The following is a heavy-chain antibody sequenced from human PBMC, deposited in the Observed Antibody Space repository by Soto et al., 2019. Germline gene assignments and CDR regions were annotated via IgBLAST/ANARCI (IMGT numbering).Heavy chain of an antibody. CDR1: GFSVSNNA. J-gene: IGHJ4*02. V-gene: IGHV3-53*04. D-gene: IGHD4-17*01. CDR2: VHRGGAT. CDR3: ARIDFGDDN. Sequence: EVPLVESGGDLVQPGGSLRLSCAASGFSVSNNAMSWVRQAPGKGLEWVSVVHRGGATHYADSVKGRFTTSRHNSENTLSLQMNSLRVEDTAIYYCARIDFGDDNWGQGTRVTVSS.